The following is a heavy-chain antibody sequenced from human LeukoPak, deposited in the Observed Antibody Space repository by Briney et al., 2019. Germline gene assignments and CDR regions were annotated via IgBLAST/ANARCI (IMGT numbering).Heavy chain of an antibody. V-gene: IGHV1-69*05. CDR3: AGGYSYGYYFDY. CDR2: IIPIFGTA. Sequence: SVKVSCKASGYTFTSYDISWVRQAPGQGLEWMGRIIPIFGTANYAQKFQGRVTITTDESTSTAYMELSSLRSEDTAVYYCAGGYSYGYYFDYWGQGTLVTVSS. CDR1: GYTFTSYD. J-gene: IGHJ4*02. D-gene: IGHD5-18*01.